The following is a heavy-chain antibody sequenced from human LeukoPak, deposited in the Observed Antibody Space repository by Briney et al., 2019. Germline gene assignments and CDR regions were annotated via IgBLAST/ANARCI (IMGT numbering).Heavy chain of an antibody. CDR2: IYSRGNT. J-gene: IGHJ3*02. CDR3: ARSDGYGLVGI. D-gene: IGHD3-10*01. Sequence: SETLSLTCSVSGVSISSGSNYWGWIRQPPGKTLEWIGSIYSRGNTYYDPSLKSRVIILIDTAKNHFSLNLSSVTAADTAVYYCARSDGYGLVGIWGQGTMVTVSS. CDR1: GVSISSGSNY. V-gene: IGHV4-39*07.